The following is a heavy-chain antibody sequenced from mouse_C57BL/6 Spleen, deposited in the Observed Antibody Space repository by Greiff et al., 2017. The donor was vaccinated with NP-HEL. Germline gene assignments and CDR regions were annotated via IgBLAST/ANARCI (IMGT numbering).Heavy chain of an antibody. CDR3: ARERGTGRYAMDY. V-gene: IGHV1-19*01. CDR2: INPYNGGT. D-gene: IGHD4-1*01. Sequence: EVQLQQSGPVLVKPGASVKMSCKASGYTFTDYYMNWVKQSHGKSLEWIGVINPYNGGTSYNQKFKGKATLTVDKSSSTAYMELNSLTSEDSAVYYCARERGTGRYAMDYWGQGTSVTVSS. CDR1: GYTFTDYY. J-gene: IGHJ4*01.